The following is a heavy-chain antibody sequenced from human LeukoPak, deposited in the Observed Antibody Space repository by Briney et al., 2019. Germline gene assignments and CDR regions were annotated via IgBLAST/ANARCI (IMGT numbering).Heavy chain of an antibody. CDR1: GYSISSGYF. CDR3: ASDVTTQ. CDR2: IYYSGST. Sequence: PSETLSLTCTVSGYSISSGYFWGWIRQPPGKGLEWIGSIYYSGSTYYNPSLKSRVTISIDTSKNQFSLKLSSVTAADTAVYYCASDVTTQWGQGTLVTVSS. V-gene: IGHV4-38-2*02. D-gene: IGHD4-11*01. J-gene: IGHJ4*02.